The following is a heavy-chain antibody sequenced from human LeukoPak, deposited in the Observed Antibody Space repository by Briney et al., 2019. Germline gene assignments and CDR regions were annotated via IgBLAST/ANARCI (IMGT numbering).Heavy chain of an antibody. J-gene: IGHJ5*02. V-gene: IGHV3-7*01. D-gene: IGHD2-15*01. CDR3: ARDKYCSNSYCPASWFDP. Sequence: GGSLRLSCAASGFTFSSYWMSWVRQAPGKGLEWVANVKQDGSEKHYVDSVKGRFTISRDNTENSLHLQMNSLRAEGTAVYYCARDKYCSNSYCPASWFDPWGQGTLVTVSS. CDR2: VKQDGSEK. CDR1: GFTFSSYW.